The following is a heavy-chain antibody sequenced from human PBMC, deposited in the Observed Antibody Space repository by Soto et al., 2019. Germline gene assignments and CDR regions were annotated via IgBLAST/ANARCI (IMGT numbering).Heavy chain of an antibody. CDR1: GFTFSSYA. CDR3: ARDFTYYYDSSGYPRLDY. Sequence: QVQLVESGGGVVQPGRSLRLSCAASGFTFSSYAMHWVRQAPGKGLEWVAVISYDGSNKYYADCVKGRFTISRDNSKNTLYLQMNSLRAEDTAVYYCARDFTYYYDSSGYPRLDYWGQGTLVTVSS. J-gene: IGHJ4*02. V-gene: IGHV3-30-3*01. D-gene: IGHD3-22*01. CDR2: ISYDGSNK.